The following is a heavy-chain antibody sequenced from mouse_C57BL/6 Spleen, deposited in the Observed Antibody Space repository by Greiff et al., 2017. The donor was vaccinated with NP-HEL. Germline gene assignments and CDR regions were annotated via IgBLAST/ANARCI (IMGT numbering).Heavy chain of an antibody. CDR2: IYPGDGDT. D-gene: IGHD1-1*01. V-gene: IGHV1-80*01. CDR3: ARKISNYYGSSYDDFDY. CDR1: GYAFSSYW. Sequence: QVQLQQSGAELVKPGASVKISCKASGYAFSSYWMNWVKQRPGKGLEWIGQIYPGDGDTNYNGKFKGKATLTADKSSSTAYMQLSSLTSEDSAVYFCARKISNYYGSSYDDFDYWGQGTTLTVSS. J-gene: IGHJ2*01.